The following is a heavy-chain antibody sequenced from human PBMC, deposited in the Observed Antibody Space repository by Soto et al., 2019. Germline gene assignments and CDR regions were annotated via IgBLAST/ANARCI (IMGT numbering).Heavy chain of an antibody. CDR3: ATNYGDFPIDY. CDR1: GDSISGSTYF. J-gene: IGHJ4*02. CDR2: IYYRGNT. D-gene: IGHD4-17*01. Sequence: PSETLSLTCTVSGDSISGSTYFWGWIRQPPGKGLEWIGNIYYRGNTYYNPSLKSRITISVDTSKNQFSLNLSSVTAADTAVYYCATNYGDFPIDYWGQGALVTVSS. V-gene: IGHV4-39*01.